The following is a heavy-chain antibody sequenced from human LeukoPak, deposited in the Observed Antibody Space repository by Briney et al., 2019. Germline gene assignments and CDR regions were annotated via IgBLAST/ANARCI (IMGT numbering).Heavy chain of an antibody. CDR1: GFTFSSYG. J-gene: IGHJ4*02. CDR2: ISGSGGST. CDR3: AKDRVPTMIKGYFDY. V-gene: IGHV3-23*01. D-gene: IGHD3-22*01. Sequence: GGSLRLSCAASGFTFSSYGMHWVRQAPGKGLEWVSAISGSGGSTYYADSVKGRFTISRDNSKNTLYLQMNSLRAEDTAVYYCAKDRVPTMIKGYFDYWGQGTLVTVSS.